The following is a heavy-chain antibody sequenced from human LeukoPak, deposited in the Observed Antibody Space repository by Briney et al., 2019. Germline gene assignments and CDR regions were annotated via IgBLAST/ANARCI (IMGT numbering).Heavy chain of an antibody. CDR2: ISAYNGNT. CDR1: GYTFTSYG. V-gene: IGHV1-18*01. D-gene: IGHD3-10*01. Sequence: ASVKVSCKASGYTFTSYGISWVRQAPGQGLEWMGWISAYNGNTNYAQKLQGRVTMTTDTSTSTAYMELRSLRSDDTAVYYCARVKIGELDYYYYYYMDVWGKGTTVTVSS. CDR3: ARVKIGELDYYYYYYMDV. J-gene: IGHJ6*03.